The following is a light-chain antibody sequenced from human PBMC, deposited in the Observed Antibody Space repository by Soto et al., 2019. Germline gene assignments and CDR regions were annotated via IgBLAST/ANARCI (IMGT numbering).Light chain of an antibody. Sequence: EIVLTQSPGTRSLSPGERATLCCRSTQTIISNYLAWYQQKPGQAPKVLIHSASTRATGIPDRFSGSGSGTDFTLTISRLEPEDFAVYYCQLYGSSPKTFGQGTKVDI. CDR2: SAS. CDR3: QLYGSSPKT. V-gene: IGKV3-20*01. CDR1: QTIISNY. J-gene: IGKJ1*01.